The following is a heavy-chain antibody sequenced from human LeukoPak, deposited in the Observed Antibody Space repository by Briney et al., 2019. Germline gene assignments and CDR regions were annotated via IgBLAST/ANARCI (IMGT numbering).Heavy chain of an antibody. CDR2: IYYSGST. V-gene: IGHV4-39*01. Sequence: PSETLSLTCTVSGGSISSSSYYWGWIRQPPGKRLEWIGSIYYSGSTYYNPSLKSRVTISVDTSKNQFSLKLSSVTAADTAVYYCATMEYYFDYWGQGTLVTVSS. D-gene: IGHD3-3*01. CDR3: ATMEYYFDY. CDR1: GGSISSSSYY. J-gene: IGHJ4*02.